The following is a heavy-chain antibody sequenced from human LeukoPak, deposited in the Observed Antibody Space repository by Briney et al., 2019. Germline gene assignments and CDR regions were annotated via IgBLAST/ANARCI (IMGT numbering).Heavy chain of an antibody. D-gene: IGHD3-16*01. V-gene: IGHV3-23*01. Sequence: GGSLRLSCAASGFTFSSYAMSWVRQAPGKGLEWVSSISGSGGSTYYADSVKGRFTISRDNSKNTLYLQMNSLRAEDTGVYYCARRGRGAYYFDCWGQGTLVTVSS. CDR1: GFTFSSYA. CDR2: ISGSGGST. J-gene: IGHJ4*02. CDR3: ARRGRGAYYFDC.